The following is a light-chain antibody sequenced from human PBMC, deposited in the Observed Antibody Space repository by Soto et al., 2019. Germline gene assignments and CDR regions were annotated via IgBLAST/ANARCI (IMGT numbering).Light chain of an antibody. J-gene: IGLJ1*01. Sequence: QSALTQPHSVSGSPGQSVTISCTGTSSDVGGYNYVSWYQEQPGKAPKLMIYDVSKRPSGVTDRFSGSKSGNTASLTISGLQAEDEADYYCCSYARSNPYVFGTGTKVTVL. CDR2: DVS. CDR1: SSDVGGYNY. CDR3: CSYARSNPYV. V-gene: IGLV2-11*01.